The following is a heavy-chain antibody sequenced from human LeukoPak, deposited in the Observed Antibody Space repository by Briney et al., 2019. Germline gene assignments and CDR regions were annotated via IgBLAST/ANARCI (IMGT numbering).Heavy chain of an antibody. D-gene: IGHD1-26*01. Sequence: PGGSLRLSCAASGFSFSDYFMGWMRPAPGKGLEFVSYISGSSYTSYADSVKGRFTISRDNAKRSLDLQMNSLRAEDTAMYYCARVLGGGASDYWGQGTLVSVSS. CDR2: ISGSSYT. V-gene: IGHV3-11*05. J-gene: IGHJ4*02. CDR1: GFSFSDYF. CDR3: ARVLGGGASDY.